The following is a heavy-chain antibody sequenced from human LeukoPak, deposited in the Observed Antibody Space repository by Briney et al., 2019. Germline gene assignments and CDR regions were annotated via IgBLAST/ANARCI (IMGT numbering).Heavy chain of an antibody. CDR3: ARGGPYSSSSLDY. CDR1: GFTFSNSW. D-gene: IGHD6-6*01. CDR2: IKYDGSST. J-gene: IGHJ4*02. V-gene: IGHV3-74*01. Sequence: GGSLRLSCAASGFTFSNSWMYWVRQTPDKGLVWVSRIKYDGSSTVYADSVKGRFTISRDNAKNTLDLQMNSLRAEDTAVYYCARGGPYSSSSLDYWGQGTLVTVST.